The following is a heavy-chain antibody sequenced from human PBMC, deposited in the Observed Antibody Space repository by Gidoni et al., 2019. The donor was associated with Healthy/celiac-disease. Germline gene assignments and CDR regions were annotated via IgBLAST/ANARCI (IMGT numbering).Heavy chain of an antibody. D-gene: IGHD2-15*01. CDR1: GGSISSYY. V-gene: IGHV4-59*01. Sequence: QVQLQESGPGLVKPSETLSLTCTVSGGSISSYYWSWIRQPPGKGLEWIGYIYYSGSTNYNPSLKSRVTISVDTSKNQFSLKLSSVTAADTAVYYCARVDLLGYCSGGSCPRRYYYYYMDVWGKGTTVTVSS. J-gene: IGHJ6*03. CDR3: ARVDLLGYCSGGSCPRRYYYYYMDV. CDR2: IYYSGST.